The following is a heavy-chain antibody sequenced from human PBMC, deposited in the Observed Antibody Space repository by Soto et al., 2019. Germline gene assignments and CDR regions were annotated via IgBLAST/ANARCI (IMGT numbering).Heavy chain of an antibody. D-gene: IGHD1-26*01. CDR3: AKDGSHNFDY. Sequence: QVQLVESGGGVVQPGRSLRLSCAASGFTFSHYDMHWVRQAPGKGLEWVALMSYDGSNEYYADSVKGRFTISRDNSKKTLYLQMNSLRAEDTAVYYCAKDGSHNFDYWGQGTLVTVSS. CDR1: GFTFSHYD. CDR2: MSYDGSNE. V-gene: IGHV3-30*18. J-gene: IGHJ4*02.